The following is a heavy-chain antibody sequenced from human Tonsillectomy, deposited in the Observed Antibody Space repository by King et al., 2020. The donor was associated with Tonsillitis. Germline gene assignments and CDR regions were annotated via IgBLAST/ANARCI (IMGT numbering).Heavy chain of an antibody. J-gene: IGHJ6*02. CDR1: GFTFSSYG. Sequence: VQLVESGGGVVQPGRSLRLSCAASGFTFSSYGMHWVRQAPGKGLEWVAVTSYDGSNKYYADSVKGRFTISRDNSKNTLYLQMNSLRAEDTAVYYCAKELRSYSNMDVWGQGTTVTVSS. D-gene: IGHD3-3*01. CDR2: TSYDGSNK. CDR3: AKELRSYSNMDV. V-gene: IGHV3-30*18.